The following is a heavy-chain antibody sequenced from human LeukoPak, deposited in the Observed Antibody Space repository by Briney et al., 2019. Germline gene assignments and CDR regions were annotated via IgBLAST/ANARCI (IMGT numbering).Heavy chain of an antibody. D-gene: IGHD3-22*01. V-gene: IGHV3-30*18. Sequence: GRSLRLSCAASGFTFSSYGMHWVRQAPGKGLEWVAVISYDGSNKYYADSVKGRFTISRDNSKNTLYLQMNSLRAEDTAVYYCAKDRILLRETPYFDYWGQGTLVTVSS. CDR1: GFTFSSYG. CDR2: ISYDGSNK. J-gene: IGHJ4*02. CDR3: AKDRILLRETPYFDY.